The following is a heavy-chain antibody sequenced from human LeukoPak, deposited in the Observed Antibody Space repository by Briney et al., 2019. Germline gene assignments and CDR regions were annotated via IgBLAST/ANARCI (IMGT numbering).Heavy chain of an antibody. V-gene: IGHV1-2*02. Sequence: ASVKVSCKASGYTFTGYYMHWVRQAPGQGLEWMGWINPNSGGTNYGQTFQGRVTMTRDTSISTAYMELNRLRSDDTAVYYCARVMNREGTNYWGQGTLVTVSS. CDR1: GYTFTGYY. D-gene: IGHD1/OR15-1a*01. CDR3: ARVMNREGTNY. CDR2: INPNSGGT. J-gene: IGHJ4*02.